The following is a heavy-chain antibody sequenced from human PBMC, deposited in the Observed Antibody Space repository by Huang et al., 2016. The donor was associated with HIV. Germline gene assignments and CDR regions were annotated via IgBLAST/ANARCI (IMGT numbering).Heavy chain of an antibody. D-gene: IGHD1-26*01. CDR1: GFTFSSEN. CDR3: ARGMGASWFAY. CDR2: ISKSSSPI. Sequence: EVQLVESVGGLVQPGGSLRLSCAASGFTFSSENMNWVRQAPGKGLEWVSYISKSSSPIYYADSVKGRFTISRDNAKNALYLQMNSRRDEDTAVYYCARGMGASWFAYWGQGALVTVSS. V-gene: IGHV3-48*02. J-gene: IGHJ4*02.